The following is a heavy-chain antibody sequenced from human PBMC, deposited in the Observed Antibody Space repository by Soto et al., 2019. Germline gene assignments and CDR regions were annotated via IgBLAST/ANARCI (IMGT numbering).Heavy chain of an antibody. CDR3: ARGYRLEAHSVYYYYYGMDV. CDR1: GGIFSSYA. Sequence: SVKVSCKASGGIFSSYAISWVRQAPGQGLEWMGGIIPIFGTANYAQKFQGRVTITADKSTSTAYMELSSLRSEDTAVYYCARGYRLEAHSVYYYYYGMDVWGQGTAVTVSS. V-gene: IGHV1-69*06. D-gene: IGHD5-18*01. CDR2: IIPIFGTA. J-gene: IGHJ6*02.